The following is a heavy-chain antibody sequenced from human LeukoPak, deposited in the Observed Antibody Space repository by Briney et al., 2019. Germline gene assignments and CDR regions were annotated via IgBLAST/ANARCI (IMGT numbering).Heavy chain of an antibody. CDR2: IYNSERT. V-gene: IGHV4-4*09. Sequence: SETLSLTCTVSGGSVSSYYWSWIRQPPGKGLGWIGYIYNSERTKYNSSLESRVTISVDTSKNQFFLKLSSVTAADTAVYYCARFHSGPSGWYVLWYFDLWGRGTLVTVSS. CDR3: ARFHSGPSGWYVLWYFDL. J-gene: IGHJ2*01. CDR1: GGSVSSYY. D-gene: IGHD6-19*01.